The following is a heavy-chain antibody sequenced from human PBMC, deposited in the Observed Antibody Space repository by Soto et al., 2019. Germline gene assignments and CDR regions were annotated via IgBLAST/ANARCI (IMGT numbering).Heavy chain of an antibody. CDR3: ARGDATKIIVTTYYSLDV. Sequence: SVKVSCKASGGSFSNYGISWVRQAPGQGLEWMGGIIPVFGTPHYAQKFQDRVTITADESTSTVYMEVSSLTSDDTAVYYCARGDATKIIVTTYYSLDVWGQGTTVTVS. D-gene: IGHD3-22*01. CDR1: GGSFSNYG. V-gene: IGHV1-69*13. CDR2: IIPVFGTP. J-gene: IGHJ6*02.